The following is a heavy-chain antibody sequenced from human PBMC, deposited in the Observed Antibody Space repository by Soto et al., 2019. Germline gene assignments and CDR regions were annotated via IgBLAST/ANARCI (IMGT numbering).Heavy chain of an antibody. Sequence: GGSLRLSCAASGFTFSGSAMHWVRQASGKGLEWVGRIGSKANSYATAYAASVKGRFTISRDDSKNTAYLQMNSLKTEDTAVYYCTMGLLWFGAYWGQGTLVTVSS. CDR2: IGSKANSYAT. D-gene: IGHD3-10*01. CDR3: TMGLLWFGAY. CDR1: GFTFSGSA. J-gene: IGHJ4*02. V-gene: IGHV3-73*01.